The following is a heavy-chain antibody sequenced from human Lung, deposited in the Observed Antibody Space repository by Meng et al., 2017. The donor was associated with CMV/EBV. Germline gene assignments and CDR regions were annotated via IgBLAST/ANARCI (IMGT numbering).Heavy chain of an antibody. V-gene: IGHV3-66*02. CDR2: IYSGGST. CDR1: GFTVSSNY. J-gene: IGHJ4*01. D-gene: IGHD6-19*01. CDR3: ARMPKGLGAHFDN. Sequence: GGSLRLXXAASGFTVSSNYMSWVRQAPGKGLEWVSVIYSGGSTYYADSVKGRFTISRDNSKNTLYLQMNSLRAEDTTVYYCARMPKGLGAHFDNWGHGPLVTVSS.